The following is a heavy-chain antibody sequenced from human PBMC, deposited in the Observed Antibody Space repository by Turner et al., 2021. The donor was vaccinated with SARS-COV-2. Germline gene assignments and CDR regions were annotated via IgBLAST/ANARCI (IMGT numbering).Heavy chain of an antibody. D-gene: IGHD3-3*01. CDR2: IYYSGST. CDR1: GGPISSSSYY. J-gene: IGHJ6*02. Sequence: QLQLQESGPGLVKPSETLSLTCTVTGGPISSSSYYWGWIRQPPGEGLEWIGSIYYSGSTDYNPSVKSRVTISVDTSNDQFSLKLSSVTAGDTAVYYCASPSVDFWSGSYYGMDVWGQGTTVTVSS. V-gene: IGHV4-39*01. CDR3: ASPSVDFWSGSYYGMDV.